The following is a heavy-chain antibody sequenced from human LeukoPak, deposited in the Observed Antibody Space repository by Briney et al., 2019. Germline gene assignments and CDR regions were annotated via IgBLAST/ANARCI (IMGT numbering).Heavy chain of an antibody. V-gene: IGHV4-39*01. J-gene: IGHJ2*01. D-gene: IGHD6-19*01. CDR3: ARQLPGYSSGRSYWYFDL. CDR1: GGSISSSSYC. CDR2: IYYTGST. Sequence: SETLSLTCTVSGGSISSSSYCWGWIRQPPGKGLEWIGSIYYTGSTHSNASLKSRVTISADTSKKQFSLKRSSVTAADTAVYYCARQLPGYSSGRSYWYFDLWGRGTLVTVSS.